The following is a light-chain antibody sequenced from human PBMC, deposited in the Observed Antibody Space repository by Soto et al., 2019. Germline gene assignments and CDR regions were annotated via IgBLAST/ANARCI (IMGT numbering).Light chain of an antibody. CDR1: QSVSSS. CDR2: GAS. Sequence: EIVLTQSPATLSLSPGERATLSCRASQSVSSSLAWYQQKPGQAPRLLIYGASNGATGTPDRFSGAGSGTDFTLTISSLEPEDFAVYYCQQRYNWPLTFGGGTKVEIK. V-gene: IGKV3-11*01. J-gene: IGKJ4*01. CDR3: QQRYNWPLT.